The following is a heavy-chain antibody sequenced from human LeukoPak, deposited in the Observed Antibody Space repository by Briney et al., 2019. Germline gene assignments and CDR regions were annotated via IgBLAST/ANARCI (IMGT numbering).Heavy chain of an antibody. CDR3: ARAGGYCSSTSCYEFDY. CDR2: INPNSGGT. CDR1: GYTFTGYY. Sequence: ASVKVSCKASGYTFTGYYMHWVRQAPGQGLEWMGRINPNSGGTNYAQKFQGRFTMTRDTSISTAYMELSRLRADDTAVYYCARAGGYCSSTSCYEFDYWGQGTLVTVSS. J-gene: IGHJ4*02. V-gene: IGHV1-2*06. D-gene: IGHD2-2*01.